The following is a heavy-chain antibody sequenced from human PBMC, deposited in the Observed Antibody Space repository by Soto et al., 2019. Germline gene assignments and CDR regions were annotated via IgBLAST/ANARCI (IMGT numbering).Heavy chain of an antibody. CDR3: ARVSPNCSSTSCYFGYYYYYMDV. V-gene: IGHV4-39*01. J-gene: IGHJ6*03. D-gene: IGHD2-2*01. CDR1: SGSISSSSYY. Sequence: ASETLSLTCTVSSGSISSSSYYWGWIRQPPGKGLEWIGSIYYSGSTYYNPSPKSRVTISVDTSKNQFSLKLSSVTAADTAVYYCARVSPNCSSTSCYFGYYYYYMDVWGKGTTVTVSS. CDR2: IYYSGST.